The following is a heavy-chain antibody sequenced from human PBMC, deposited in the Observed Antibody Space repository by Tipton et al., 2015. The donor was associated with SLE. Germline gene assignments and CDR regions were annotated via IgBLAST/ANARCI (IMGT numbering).Heavy chain of an antibody. D-gene: IGHD1-1*01. J-gene: IGHJ4*02. CDR1: GGSFSGYY. Sequence: TLSLTCAVYGGSFSGYYWRWIRQPPGEGLEWIGEISHGGSTNYNTSLKSRVTISVDTSRNQFSLMVRSVTAADTAVYYCAGQLLFLRYFDYWGQGTLVTVSS. CDR3: AGQLLFLRYFDY. CDR2: ISHGGST. V-gene: IGHV4-34*01.